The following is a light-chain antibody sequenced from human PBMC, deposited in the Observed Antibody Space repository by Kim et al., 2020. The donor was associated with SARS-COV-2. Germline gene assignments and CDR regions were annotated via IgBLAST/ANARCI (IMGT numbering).Light chain of an antibody. V-gene: IGLV6-57*01. J-gene: IGLJ2*01. CDR1: SGIIASTY. CDR2: QDD. Sequence: RPVTIPCTRSSGIIASTYVQWYQQRPGRPPITVIYQDDQRPSGVPDRFSASIDSSSNSASLTISGLQAEDEAHYYCQSYDTDIVVFGGGTQLTVL. CDR3: QSYDTDIVV.